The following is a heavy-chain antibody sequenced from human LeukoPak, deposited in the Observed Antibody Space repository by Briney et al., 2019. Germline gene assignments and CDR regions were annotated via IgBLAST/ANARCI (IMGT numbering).Heavy chain of an antibody. Sequence: GGSLRLSCAASGFTFSNYWMSWVRQAPGKGLEWVANIKQDGSEKYLVDSVKGRFTISRDNAKNSLYLQMNSLRGEDTAVYYCARGRRVPAAMGNWFDPWGQGTLVTVSS. D-gene: IGHD2-2*01. CDR1: GFTFSNYW. CDR3: ARGRRVPAAMGNWFDP. J-gene: IGHJ5*02. V-gene: IGHV3-7*01. CDR2: IKQDGSEK.